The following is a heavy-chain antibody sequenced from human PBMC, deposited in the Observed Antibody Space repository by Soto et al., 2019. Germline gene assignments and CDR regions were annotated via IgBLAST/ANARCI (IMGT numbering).Heavy chain of an antibody. V-gene: IGHV3-30*04. CDR2: ISYDGSNK. J-gene: IGHJ3*02. D-gene: IGHD3-3*01. CDR1: GFTFSSYA. CDR3: ARDILKRYDFWSGYDAFDI. Sequence: GGSLRLSCAASGFTFSSYAMHWVRQAPGKGLEWVAVISYDGSNKYYADSVKGRFTISRDNSKNTLYLQMNSLRAEDTAVYYCARDILKRYDFWSGYDAFDIWGQGTMVTVSS.